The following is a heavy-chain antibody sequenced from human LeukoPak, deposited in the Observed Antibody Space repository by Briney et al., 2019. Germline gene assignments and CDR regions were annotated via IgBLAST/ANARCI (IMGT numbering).Heavy chain of an antibody. CDR2: ISGSGVKT. CDR1: ELTFSNYA. CDR3: AKGHTDYGTGFDL. V-gene: IGHV3-23*01. Sequence: GGSLRLSCAASELTFSNYAMTWVRTAPGKGLECVSVISGSGVKTYYADSVKGRFTISRDNSQDTVYLHMNSLRVEDTAIYYCAKGHTDYGTGFDLWGQGTLVTVSS. J-gene: IGHJ4*02. D-gene: IGHD4-17*01.